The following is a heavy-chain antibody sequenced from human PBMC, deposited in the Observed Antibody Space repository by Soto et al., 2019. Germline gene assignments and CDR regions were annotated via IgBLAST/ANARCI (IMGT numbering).Heavy chain of an antibody. CDR3: ARSSLGILRFLEWSFDY. D-gene: IGHD3-3*01. CDR2: ISSSSSYI. J-gene: IGHJ4*02. CDR1: GFSFSTYT. Sequence: EVQLVESGGGLVKPGGSLRLSCAASGFSFSTYTMSWVRQAPGKGLEWVSSISSSSSYIYYSDSMTGRFTISRDNAKNSLFLQMNSLRLEDTAVYYCARSSLGILRFLEWSFDYWGQGTLVTVSS. V-gene: IGHV3-21*01.